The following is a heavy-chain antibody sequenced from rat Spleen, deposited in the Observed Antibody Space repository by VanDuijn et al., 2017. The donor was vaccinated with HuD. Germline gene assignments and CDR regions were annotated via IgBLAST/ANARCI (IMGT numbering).Heavy chain of an antibody. V-gene: IGHV5-29*01. J-gene: IGHJ2*01. CDR2: ISYDGSST. CDR3: ASLEG. Sequence: EVQLVESDGGLVQPGRSLKLSCAASGFTFSDYYMAWVRQAPTKGLEWVATISYDGSSTYYRDSVKGRFTISRDNAKSTLYLQMDSLRSEDTATYYCASLEGWGQGVMVTVSS. CDR1: GFTFSDYY. D-gene: IGHD1-11*01.